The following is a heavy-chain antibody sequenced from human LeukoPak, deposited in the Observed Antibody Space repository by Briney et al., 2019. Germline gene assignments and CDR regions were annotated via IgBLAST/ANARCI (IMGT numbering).Heavy chain of an antibody. V-gene: IGHV3-15*01. CDR2: IKSKTGGETA. D-gene: IGHD6-19*01. J-gene: IGHJ6*02. Sequence: PGGSLRLSCAASGFTFSNAWMTWVRQAPGKGLEWVGRIKSKTGGETADYAASVKGRFTISRDDSKSTVYLQMNSLETEDTAVYYCTAQQWLAPHYYYYGMDVWGQGTTVTV. CDR1: GFTFSNAW. CDR3: TAQQWLAPHYYYYGMDV.